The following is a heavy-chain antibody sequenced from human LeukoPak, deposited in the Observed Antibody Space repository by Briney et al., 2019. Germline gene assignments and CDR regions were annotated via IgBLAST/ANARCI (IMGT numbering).Heavy chain of an antibody. D-gene: IGHD5-12*01. J-gene: IGHJ4*02. CDR1: GYTFTSYA. CDR2: INTNTGNP. V-gene: IGHV7-4-1*02. CDR3: ARRLYSGYDWVSGVTTCFDY. Sequence: GASVKVSCKASGYTFTSYAMNWVRQAPGQGLEWMGWINTNTGNPTYAQGFTGRFVFSLDTSVSTAYLQISSLKAEDTAVYYCARRLYSGYDWVSGVTTCFDYWGQGTLVTVSS.